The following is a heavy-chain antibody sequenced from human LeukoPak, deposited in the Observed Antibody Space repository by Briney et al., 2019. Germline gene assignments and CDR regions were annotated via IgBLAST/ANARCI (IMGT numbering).Heavy chain of an antibody. CDR3: ARDVVAATQTFSYGMDV. Sequence: GGSLRLSCAAPGFTFSSFGIHWVRQAPGKGLEWVAIVWYDGSNKYYADSVKGRFTISRDNSKNTLYLQMNSLRAEDTAVYYCARDVVAATQTFSYGMDVWGQGTTVTVSS. CDR2: VWYDGSNK. J-gene: IGHJ6*02. D-gene: IGHD2-15*01. V-gene: IGHV3-33*01. CDR1: GFTFSSFG.